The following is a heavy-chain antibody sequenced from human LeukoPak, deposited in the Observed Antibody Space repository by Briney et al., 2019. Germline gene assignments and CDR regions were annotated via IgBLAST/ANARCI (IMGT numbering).Heavy chain of an antibody. V-gene: IGHV3-23*01. CDR1: GFTFSSFP. CDR2: ISGSGGST. D-gene: IGHD3-10*01. CDR3: AKDLRGQPGACDI. J-gene: IGHJ3*02. Sequence: QPGGSLRLSCAASGFTFSSFPMSWVRQDPGKGLEWVSAISGSGGSTYYADSVKGRFTISRDNSKNTLYLQRNSLRAEDTAVYYCAKDLRGQPGACDIWGQGTMVTVSS.